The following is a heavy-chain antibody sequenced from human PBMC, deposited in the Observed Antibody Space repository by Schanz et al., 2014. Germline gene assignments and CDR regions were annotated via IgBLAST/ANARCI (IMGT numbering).Heavy chain of an antibody. Sequence: QLQLQESGPGLVKPSETLSLTCTVSGGSISSSSYYWGWIRQPPGKGLEWIGSIYYSGSTYYNPSLKGGSPIPVDPPKNQSSQKRSSVTAADTAVYYCARHSGYYYYYGMDVWGQGTTVTVSS. CDR3: ARHSGYYYYYGMDV. CDR2: IYYSGST. J-gene: IGHJ6*02. V-gene: IGHV4-39*01. CDR1: GGSISSSSYY.